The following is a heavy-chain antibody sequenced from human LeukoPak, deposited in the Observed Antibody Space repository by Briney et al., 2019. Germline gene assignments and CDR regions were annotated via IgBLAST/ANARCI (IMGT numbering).Heavy chain of an antibody. V-gene: IGHV3-30*02. CDR3: AKDLLSVSTGLGGSDY. J-gene: IGHJ4*02. CDR2: IRYDGSNK. CDR1: GFTFSSYG. Sequence: PGGSLRLSCAASGFTFSSYGMHWVRQAPGKGLEWVAFIRYDGSNKYYADSVKGRFTISRDNSKNTLYLQMNSLRAEDTAVYYCAKDLLSVSTGLGGSDYWGQGTLVTVSS. D-gene: IGHD2/OR15-2a*01.